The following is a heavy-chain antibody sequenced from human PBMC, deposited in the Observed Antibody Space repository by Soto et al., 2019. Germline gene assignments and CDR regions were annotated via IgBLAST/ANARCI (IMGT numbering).Heavy chain of an antibody. CDR3: AKDWCSGGTCYCVDY. Sequence: PGGSLRLSCAASGFTFSSYAMSWVRQAPGKGLVWFSSISGSGGSTYYADSVKGRFTISRDNSKNTLYFQMNSLRAEDTAVYYCAKDWCSGGTCYCVDYWGQGTLVTVSS. J-gene: IGHJ4*02. CDR2: ISGSGGST. V-gene: IGHV3-23*01. CDR1: GFTFSSYA. D-gene: IGHD2-15*01.